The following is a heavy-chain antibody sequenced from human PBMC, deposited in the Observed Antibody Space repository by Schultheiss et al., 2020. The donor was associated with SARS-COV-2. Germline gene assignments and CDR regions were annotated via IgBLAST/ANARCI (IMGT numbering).Heavy chain of an antibody. CDR3: ARDRWNVKGSGYYYGFDGMDV. D-gene: IGHD3-22*01. J-gene: IGHJ6*02. CDR1: GFTFSSYE. Sequence: GGSLRLSCAASGFTFSSYEMNWVRQAPGKGLEWVSYISSSGSTIYYADSVKGRFTISRDNAKNTLYLQMNSPRAEDTAVYYCARDRWNVKGSGYYYGFDGMDVWGQGTTVTVSS. CDR2: ISSSGSTI. V-gene: IGHV3-48*03.